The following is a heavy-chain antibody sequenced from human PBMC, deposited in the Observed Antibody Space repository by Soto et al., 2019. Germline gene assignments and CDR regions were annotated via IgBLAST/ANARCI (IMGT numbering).Heavy chain of an antibody. CDR1: GFTFGSYM. V-gene: IGHV3-21*01. CDR3: ARGEYGMDV. Sequence: VGALRLSCAASGFTFGSYMMNWVRRAPGRGLEWVSSISNSGGYKYSADSVKGRLTISRDNAKNSLYLQMTSLRDEDTAVYYCARGEYGMDVWGQGTTVTVS. J-gene: IGHJ6*02. CDR2: ISNSGGYK.